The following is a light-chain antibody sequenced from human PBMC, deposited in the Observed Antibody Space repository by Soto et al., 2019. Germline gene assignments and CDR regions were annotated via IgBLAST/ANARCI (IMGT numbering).Light chain of an antibody. V-gene: IGLV2-14*01. Sequence: QSALTRPASMSGSPGQSITISCTGTSSDVGGYNYVSWYQQHPGKAPKLMIYDVSNRPSGVSNRFSGSKSGNTASLTISGLQAEDEADYYCSSYTSSSTYVVFGGGTK. J-gene: IGLJ2*01. CDR2: DVS. CDR3: SSYTSSSTYVV. CDR1: SSDVGGYNY.